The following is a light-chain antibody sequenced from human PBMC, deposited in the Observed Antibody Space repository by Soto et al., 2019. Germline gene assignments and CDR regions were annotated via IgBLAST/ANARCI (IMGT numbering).Light chain of an antibody. CDR2: DAS. Sequence: EILMTQSPSTLSVSPGERATLSCRASHRVNTYLALYQQRLGQAPRLLIYDASTRATGIPDRFSGGGSGTDFTLTISRLEPEDFATYYCQQLNSYSITFGQGTRLEIK. V-gene: IGKV3D-15*01. J-gene: IGKJ5*01. CDR1: HRVNTY. CDR3: QQLNSYSIT.